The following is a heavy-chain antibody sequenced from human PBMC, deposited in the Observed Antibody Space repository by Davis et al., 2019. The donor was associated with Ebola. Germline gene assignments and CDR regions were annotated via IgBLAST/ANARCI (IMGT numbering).Heavy chain of an antibody. CDR1: GGSFSGYY. CDR3: ARRVGDY. CDR2: INHSGST. Sequence: PSETLSLTCAVYGGSFSGYYWSWIRQPPGKGLEWIGEINHSGSTNYNPSLKSRVTISVGTSKNQFSLKLSAVTAADTAVYYCARRVGDYWGQGTLVTVSS. V-gene: IGHV4-34*01. J-gene: IGHJ4*02. D-gene: IGHD5/OR15-5a*01.